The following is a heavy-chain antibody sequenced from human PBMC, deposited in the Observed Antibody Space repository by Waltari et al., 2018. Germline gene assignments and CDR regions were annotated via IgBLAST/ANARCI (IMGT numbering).Heavy chain of an antibody. CDR1: GGTFSSYA. V-gene: IGHV1-69*13. J-gene: IGHJ6*02. D-gene: IGHD2-21*01. CDR2: IIPIFGTA. CDR3: ASYCGGDCYSGVYYYGMDV. Sequence: QVQLVQSGAEVKKPGSSVKVSCKASGGTFSSYAISWVRQAPGQGLEWMGGIIPIFGTANYAQKFQGRVTITADESTSTAYMELSSLRSEDTAVYYCASYCGGDCYSGVYYYGMDVWGQGTTVTVSS.